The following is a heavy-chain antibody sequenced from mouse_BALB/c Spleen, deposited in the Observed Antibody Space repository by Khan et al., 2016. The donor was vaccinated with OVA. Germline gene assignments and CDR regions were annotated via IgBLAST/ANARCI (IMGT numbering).Heavy chain of an antibody. V-gene: IGHV1-4*01. CDR2: INPSNGYT. CDR1: GYTFTSYT. Sequence: QVQLKQSGAELARPGASVKMSCKASGYTFTSYTIHWIKKRPGQGLEWIGYINPSNGYTNYNQKFKDKTTLTTDKSSTTAYLQLSSLTSDDSAVYNCVRDGAYHRNDGWFAYWCQVTLVTVSA. D-gene: IGHD2-14*01. J-gene: IGHJ3*01. CDR3: VRDGAYHRNDGWFAY.